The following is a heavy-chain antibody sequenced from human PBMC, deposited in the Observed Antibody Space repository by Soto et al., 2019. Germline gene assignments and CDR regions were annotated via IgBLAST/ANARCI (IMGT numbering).Heavy chain of an antibody. CDR2: IYYSGST. J-gene: IGHJ5*02. Sequence: SETLSLTCTVSGGSISSGGYYWSWIRQHPGKGPEWIGYIYYSGSTYYNPSLKSRVTISVDTSKNQFSLKLSSVTAADTAVYYCARGLKYQLLYFGTWFDPWGQGTLVTVSS. V-gene: IGHV4-31*03. CDR1: GGSISSGGYY. CDR3: ARGLKYQLLYFGTWFDP. D-gene: IGHD2-2*02.